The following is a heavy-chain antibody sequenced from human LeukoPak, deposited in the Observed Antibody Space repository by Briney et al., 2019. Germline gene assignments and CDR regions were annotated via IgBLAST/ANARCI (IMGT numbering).Heavy chain of an antibody. D-gene: IGHD3-22*01. CDR1: GGTFSSYA. CDR2: IIPILGIA. J-gene: IGHJ4*02. Sequence: SVKVSCKASGGTFSSYAISWVRQAPGQGLEWMGRIIPILGIANYAQKFQGRVTITADKSTSTAYMELSSLRSEDTAVYYCARDPIDPYYYGSSGSPDYWGQGTLVTVSS. CDR3: ARDPIDPYYYGSSGSPDY. V-gene: IGHV1-69*04.